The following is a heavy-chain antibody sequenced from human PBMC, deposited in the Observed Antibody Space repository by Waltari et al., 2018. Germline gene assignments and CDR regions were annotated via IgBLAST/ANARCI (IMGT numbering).Heavy chain of an antibody. CDR3: AGSSNFGIYGLDV. CDR1: GGSISSYY. V-gene: IGHV4-4*07. D-gene: IGHD3-3*01. Sequence: QVQLQESGPGLVKPSETLSLICNVSGGSISSYYWNWIRQPAGKGLDWIGRIYASGSTSYNPSLESRISMSVDTSKTHFSLKLSSVTAADTGVYYCAGSSNFGIYGLDVWGQGTTVVVSS. CDR2: IYASGST. J-gene: IGHJ6*02.